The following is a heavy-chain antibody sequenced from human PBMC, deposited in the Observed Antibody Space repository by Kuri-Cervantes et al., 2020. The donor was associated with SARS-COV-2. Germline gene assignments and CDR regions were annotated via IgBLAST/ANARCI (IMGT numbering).Heavy chain of an antibody. CDR3: ARAVVDTEFDY. CDR2: ISSSSSYI. CDR1: GFTFDDYA. J-gene: IGHJ4*02. V-gene: IGHV3-21*01. Sequence: GGSLRLSCAASGFTFDDYAMNWVRQAPGKGLEWVSSISSSSSYIYYADSVKGRFTISRDNSQYTLYLQMNSLRAEDTAVYYCARAVVDTEFDYWGQGTLVTVSS. D-gene: IGHD6-19*01.